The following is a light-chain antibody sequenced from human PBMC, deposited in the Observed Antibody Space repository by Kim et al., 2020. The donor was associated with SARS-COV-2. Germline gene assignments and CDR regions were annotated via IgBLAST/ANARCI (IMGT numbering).Light chain of an antibody. CDR2: KDS. CDR1: ALPKQY. V-gene: IGLV3-25*03. CDR3: QSADSSGTYEV. Sequence: PGQTAKTTCSGDALPKQYAYWYQQKPGQAPVLVIYKDSERPSGIPERFSGSSSGTTVTLTISGVQAEDEADYYCQSADSSGTYEVFGGGTQLTVL. J-gene: IGLJ3*02.